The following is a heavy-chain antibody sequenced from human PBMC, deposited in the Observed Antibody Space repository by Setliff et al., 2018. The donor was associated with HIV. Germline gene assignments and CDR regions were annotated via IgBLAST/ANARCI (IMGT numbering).Heavy chain of an antibody. CDR3: ARRRSGSSYRFFNY. Sequence: PSETLSLTCTVSGPPIDVGSFFWTWIRQSAGRGLEWIGHMSASGSAKYNPTLQSRVTLSVDPSNNQFSLNLTSVTAADTAIYYCARRRSGSSYRFFNYWGLGSLVTAPQ. CDR2: MSASGSA. D-gene: IGHD3-16*02. J-gene: IGHJ4*02. V-gene: IGHV4-61*09. CDR1: GPPIDVGSFF.